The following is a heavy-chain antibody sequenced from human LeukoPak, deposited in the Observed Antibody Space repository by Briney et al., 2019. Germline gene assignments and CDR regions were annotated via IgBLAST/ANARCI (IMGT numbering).Heavy chain of an antibody. CDR3: AKGREGTYKNAFDI. Sequence: GGSLRLSCAASGFTFSSYGMHWVRQAPGKGLEWVAFIRYDGSNKYYADSVKGRFTISRDNSKNTLYLQMNSLRAEDTAVYYCAKGREGTYKNAFDIWGQGTMVTVSS. D-gene: IGHD1-1*01. V-gene: IGHV3-30*02. CDR1: GFTFSSYG. J-gene: IGHJ3*02. CDR2: IRYDGSNK.